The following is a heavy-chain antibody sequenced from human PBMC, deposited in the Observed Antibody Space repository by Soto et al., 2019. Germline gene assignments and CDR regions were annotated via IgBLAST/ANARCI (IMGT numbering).Heavy chain of an antibody. Sequence: WISETPGKGLEWIGFIYANGNSYYNPSLKSRANISLDTSKNKFSLKISSVTVADRAVYYCARDVLTSDYFLDYWGQGTPVTVSS. J-gene: IGHJ4*02. CDR2: IYANGNS. V-gene: IGHV4-30-2*04. D-gene: IGHD3-9*01. CDR3: ARDVLTSDYFLDY.